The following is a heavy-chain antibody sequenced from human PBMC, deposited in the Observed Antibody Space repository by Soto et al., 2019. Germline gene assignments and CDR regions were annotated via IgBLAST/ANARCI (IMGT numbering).Heavy chain of an antibody. D-gene: IGHD5-12*01. CDR1: GGSISSYY. CDR2: IYTSGST. CDR3: ARDHGGAVATKNWFDP. V-gene: IGHV4-4*07. J-gene: IGHJ5*02. Sequence: QVQLQESGPGLVKPSETLSLTCTVSGGSISSYYWSWIRQPAGKGLEWIGRIYTSGSTNYNPSLKGRVTMSVDTSKNQFSLKLSSVTAADTAVYYCARDHGGAVATKNWFDPWGQGTLVTVSS.